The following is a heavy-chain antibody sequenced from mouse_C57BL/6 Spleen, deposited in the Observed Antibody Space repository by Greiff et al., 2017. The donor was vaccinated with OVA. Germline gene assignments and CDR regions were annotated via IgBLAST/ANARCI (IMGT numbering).Heavy chain of an antibody. CDR1: GYTFTSYW. V-gene: IGHV1-64*01. CDR2: IHTNSGST. Sequence: QVQLQQPGAELVKPGASVKLSCKASGYTFTSYWMHWVKQRPGQGLEWIGMIHTNSGSTNYNEKFKSKATLTVDKSSSTAYMQLRRLKSEDSAVYYSARTMVTTGLYYAMDYWGQGTSVTGSS. D-gene: IGHD2-2*01. J-gene: IGHJ4*01. CDR3: ARTMVTTGLYYAMDY.